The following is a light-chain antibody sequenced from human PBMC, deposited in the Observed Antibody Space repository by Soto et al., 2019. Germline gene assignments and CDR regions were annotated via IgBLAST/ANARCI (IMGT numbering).Light chain of an antibody. CDR2: DAS. CDR3: QHYGSSRT. V-gene: IGKV3-20*01. CDR1: QSVSSSY. J-gene: IGKJ1*01. Sequence: EIVLTQSPGTLSLSPGERATLSCRASQSVSSSYLAWYQQKPGQAPRLLIYDASTRATGIPDRFSGSGSGTDFTLPISRLESEDFAVYYCQHYGSSRTFGLGTKVEIK.